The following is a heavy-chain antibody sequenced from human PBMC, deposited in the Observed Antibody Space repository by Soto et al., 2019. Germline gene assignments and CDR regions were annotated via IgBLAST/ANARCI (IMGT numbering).Heavy chain of an antibody. V-gene: IGHV3-23*01. J-gene: IGHJ4*02. CDR2: ISGSGGGT. Sequence: LRLSCAASGFTFNNYAMSWVRQGPGKGLEWVSAISGSGGGTYYADSVKGRFTISRDNSKNTLYLQMNSLRAEDTTVYYCAKDLYDYIWGSYRSKGFDYWGQGTMVTVSS. D-gene: IGHD3-16*02. CDR1: GFTFNNYA. CDR3: AKDLYDYIWGSYRSKGFDY.